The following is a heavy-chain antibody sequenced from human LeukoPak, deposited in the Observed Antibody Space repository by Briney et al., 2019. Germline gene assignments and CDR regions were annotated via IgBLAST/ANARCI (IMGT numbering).Heavy chain of an antibody. CDR1: GGSFSSYS. D-gene: IGHD6-13*01. V-gene: IGHV4-39*07. J-gene: IGHJ5*02. Sequence: SETLSLTCAVYGGSFSSYSWGWIRQPPGKGLEWIATVYYTATTYSNPSLKSRVTISVDSSKNEVSLKVTSVTAADTAVYYCARDPVAGTGTDTWGQGTLVTVSS. CDR3: ARDPVAGTGTDT. CDR2: VYYTATT.